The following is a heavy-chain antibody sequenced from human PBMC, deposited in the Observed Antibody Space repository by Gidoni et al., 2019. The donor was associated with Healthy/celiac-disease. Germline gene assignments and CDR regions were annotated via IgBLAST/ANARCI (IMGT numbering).Heavy chain of an antibody. V-gene: IGHV1-69*01. D-gene: IGHD6-19*01. CDR3: ARGAAVAGPQYYYYGMDV. J-gene: IGHJ6*02. CDR1: GGTFSSSA. Sequence: QVQLVQPGAEVKKSGSSVQVSCQASGGTFSSSATSWVRQAPGQGLEWMGGIIPIFGTADYEQEFQGRVTMTADESTSTDYMELSGVKTEDTAVYYCARGAAVAGPQYYYYGMDVWGQGTTVTVSS. CDR2: IIPIFGTA.